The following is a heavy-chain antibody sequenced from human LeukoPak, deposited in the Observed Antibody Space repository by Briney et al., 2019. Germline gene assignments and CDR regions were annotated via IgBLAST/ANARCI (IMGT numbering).Heavy chain of an antibody. V-gene: IGHV3-48*01. J-gene: IGHJ4*02. CDR1: GFIFSNYW. CDR3: ATFCSSTSCYHY. D-gene: IGHD2-2*01. CDR2: ISSSSSSI. Sequence: GGSLRLSCEASGFIFSNYWMSWVRQAPGKGLEWVSYISSSSSSIYYADSVKGRFTISRDNAKNSLYLQMNSLRAEDTAVYYCATFCSSTSCYHYWGQGTLVTVSS.